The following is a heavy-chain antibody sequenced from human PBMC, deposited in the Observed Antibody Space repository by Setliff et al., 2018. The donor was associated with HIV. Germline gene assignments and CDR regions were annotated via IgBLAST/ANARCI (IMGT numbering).Heavy chain of an antibody. Sequence: GGSLRLSCAASGFTFSDCSMNWVRQAPGKGLEWISYITSTGSTIFYADSVKGRFTISRDNDKNSVHLQMTSLRAEDTAVYYCASSGSGSFPDKNWFDTWGQGSLVTVSS. J-gene: IGHJ5*02. D-gene: IGHD3-10*01. CDR2: ITSTGSTI. CDR3: ASSGSGSFPDKNWFDT. V-gene: IGHV3-48*01. CDR1: GFTFSDCS.